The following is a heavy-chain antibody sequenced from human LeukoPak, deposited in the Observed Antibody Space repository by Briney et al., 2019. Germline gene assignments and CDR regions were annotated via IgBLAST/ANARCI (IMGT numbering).Heavy chain of an antibody. Sequence: ASVKVSCKASGYTFTSYFMHWVRQAPGQGLEWMGWISAYNGNTNYAQKLQGRVTMTTDTSTSTAYMDLRSLRSDDTAVYYCARDIVVVPAAPLFGYYYYGMDVWGQGTTVTVSS. J-gene: IGHJ6*02. D-gene: IGHD2-2*01. CDR1: GYTFTSYF. CDR3: ARDIVVVPAAPLFGYYYYGMDV. CDR2: ISAYNGNT. V-gene: IGHV1-18*04.